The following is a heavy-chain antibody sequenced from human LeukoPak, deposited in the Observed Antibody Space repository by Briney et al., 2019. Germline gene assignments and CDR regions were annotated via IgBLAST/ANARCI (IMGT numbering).Heavy chain of an antibody. Sequence: VASVKVSRKASGGTFSSYAISWVRQAPGQGLEWMGRIIPILGIANYAQKFQGRVTITADKSTSTAYMELSSLRSEDTAVYYCAREGVRTIAARRNWFDPWGQGTLVTVSS. CDR3: AREGVRTIAARRNWFDP. CDR1: GGTFSSYA. V-gene: IGHV1-69*04. J-gene: IGHJ5*02. CDR2: IIPILGIA. D-gene: IGHD6-6*01.